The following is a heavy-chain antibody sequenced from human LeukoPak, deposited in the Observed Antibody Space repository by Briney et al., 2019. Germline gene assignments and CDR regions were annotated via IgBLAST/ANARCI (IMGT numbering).Heavy chain of an antibody. CDR2: IYYSGST. V-gene: IGHV4-39*01. CDR3: ARLNYYGFDY. CDR1: GGSISSTSSY. J-gene: IGHJ4*02. Sequence: SETLSLTCTVSGGSISSTSSYWGWIRQPPGKGLEWIATIYYSGSTYYNASLKSRITIAVDTSKSQFSLKLSSVTAAGTAVYYCARLNYYGFDYWGQGTLVTFSS. D-gene: IGHD1-26*01.